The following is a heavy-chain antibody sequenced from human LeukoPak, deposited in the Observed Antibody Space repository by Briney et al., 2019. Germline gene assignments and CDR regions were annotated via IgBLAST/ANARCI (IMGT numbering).Heavy chain of an antibody. J-gene: IGHJ4*02. CDR2: IIPIFGTA. Sequence: ASVKVSCKASGGTFSSYAISWVRQAPGQGLEWMGGIIPIFGTANYAQKFQGRVTITADKSTSTAYMELSSLRSEDTAVYYCASSNGYSSGWYLPITDCWGQGTLVTVSS. V-gene: IGHV1-69*06. D-gene: IGHD6-19*01. CDR1: GGTFSSYA. CDR3: ASSNGYSSGWYLPITDC.